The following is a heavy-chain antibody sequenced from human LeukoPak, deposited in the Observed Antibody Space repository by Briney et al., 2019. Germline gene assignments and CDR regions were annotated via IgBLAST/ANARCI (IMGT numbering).Heavy chain of an antibody. J-gene: IGHJ6*03. Sequence: PSETLSLTCTVSGGSISSHYWSWIRQPPGKGLEWIGYIYYSGSTNYNPSLKSRVTISVDTSKNQFSLKLSSVTAADTAVYYCARAGMVVTPNYYYYYYMDVWGKGTTVTVSS. D-gene: IGHD4-23*01. CDR2: IYYSGST. CDR1: GGSISSHY. CDR3: ARAGMVVTPNYYYYYYMDV. V-gene: IGHV4-59*11.